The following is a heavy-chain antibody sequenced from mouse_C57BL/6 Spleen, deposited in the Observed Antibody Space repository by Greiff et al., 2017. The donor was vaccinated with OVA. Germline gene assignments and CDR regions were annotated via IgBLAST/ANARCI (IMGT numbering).Heavy chain of an antibody. CDR2: IYPGSGST. D-gene: IGHD2-4*01. CDR1: GYTFTSYW. V-gene: IGHV1-55*01. J-gene: IGHJ4*01. CDR3: AREGLRRRDYYAMDY. Sequence: VQLQQPGAELVKPGASVKMSCKASGYTFTSYWITWVKQRPGQGLEWIGDIYPGSGSTNYNEKFKSKATLTVDTSSSTAYMQLSSLTSEDSAVYYCAREGLRRRDYYAMDYWGQGTSVTVSS.